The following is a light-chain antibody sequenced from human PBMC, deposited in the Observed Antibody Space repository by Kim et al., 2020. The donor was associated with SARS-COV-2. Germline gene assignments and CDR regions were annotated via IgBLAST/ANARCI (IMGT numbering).Light chain of an antibody. CDR1: SSDVGGYKY. CDR3: CSYAGSYTYV. J-gene: IGLJ1*01. CDR2: DVS. V-gene: IGLV2-11*01. Sequence: QSALTQPRSVSGSPGQSVTISCTGTSSDVGGYKYVSWYQQHPGKAPKLMIYDVSKRPSGVPDRFSDSKSGNTASLTVSGLQAEDEADYYCCSYAGSYTYVFGTGTKVTVL.